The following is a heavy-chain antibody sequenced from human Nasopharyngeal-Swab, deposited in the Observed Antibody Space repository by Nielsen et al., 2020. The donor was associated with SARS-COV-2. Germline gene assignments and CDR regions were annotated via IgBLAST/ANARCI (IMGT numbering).Heavy chain of an antibody. CDR2: IIPIFGTA. V-gene: IGHV1-69*06. J-gene: IGHJ6*03. D-gene: IGHD3-10*01. Sequence: WVRQAPGHGLEWMGGIIPIFGTANYAQKFQGRVTITADKSTSTAYMELSSLRSEDTAVYYCARSPLVRGVTTNMDVWGKGTTVTVSS. CDR3: ARSPLVRGVTTNMDV.